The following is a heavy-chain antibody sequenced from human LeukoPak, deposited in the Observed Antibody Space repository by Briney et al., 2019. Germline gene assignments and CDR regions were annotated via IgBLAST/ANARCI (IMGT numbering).Heavy chain of an antibody. CDR2: IIPIFGTA. Sequence: SVKVSCKASGYTFTSYYMHWVRQAPGQGLEWMGGIIPIFGTANYAQKFQGRVTITADESTSTAYMELSSLRSEDTAVYYCARDREMATSDFDYWGQGTLVTVSS. V-gene: IGHV1-69*13. CDR3: ARDREMATSDFDY. CDR1: GYTFTSYY. D-gene: IGHD5-24*01. J-gene: IGHJ4*02.